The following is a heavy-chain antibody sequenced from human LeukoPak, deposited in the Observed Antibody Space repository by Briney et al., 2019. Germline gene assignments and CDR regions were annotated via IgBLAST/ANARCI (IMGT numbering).Heavy chain of an antibody. V-gene: IGHV6-1*01. CDR2: TYYRSKWNN. CDR1: GDTVSSNSAA. J-gene: IGHJ4*02. D-gene: IGHD2-15*01. CDR3: ARDFCSGGSCYWRFDY. Sequence: SQTLSLTCALSGDTVSSNSAAWHWIRQSPSRGLEWLGRTYYRSKWNNDYAVSVKSRITINPDTSKNQFSLQLNSVTPEDTAVYYCARDFCSGGSCYWRFDYWGQGTLVTVSS.